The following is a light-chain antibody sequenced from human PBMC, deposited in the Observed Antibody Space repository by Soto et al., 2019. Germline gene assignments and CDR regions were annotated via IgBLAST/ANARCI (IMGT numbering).Light chain of an antibody. Sequence: DIQMTQSPSSLSASVGDRVTITCRASQSIRNCLSWFQQKPGQAPKLLIYAASSLQSGVPSRFSGSGSGTDFILTIDSLQPEDFATYYCQQTYIAPATFGQGTKVGVK. CDR1: QSIRNC. V-gene: IGKV1-39*01. J-gene: IGKJ1*01. CDR2: AAS. CDR3: QQTYIAPAT.